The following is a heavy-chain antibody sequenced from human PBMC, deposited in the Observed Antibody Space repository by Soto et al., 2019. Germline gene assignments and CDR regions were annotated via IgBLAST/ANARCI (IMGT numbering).Heavy chain of an antibody. CDR2: IYSGGST. J-gene: IGHJ6*02. Sequence: EVQLVESGGGLIQPGGSLRLSWAASGFTVSSNYMSWVRQAPGKGLEWVSVIYSGGSTYYADSVKGRFTISRDNSKNTLYLQMNSLRAEDTAVYYCARDLRTLYGMDVWGQGTTVTVSS. V-gene: IGHV3-53*01. CDR1: GFTVSSNY. CDR3: ARDLRTLYGMDV.